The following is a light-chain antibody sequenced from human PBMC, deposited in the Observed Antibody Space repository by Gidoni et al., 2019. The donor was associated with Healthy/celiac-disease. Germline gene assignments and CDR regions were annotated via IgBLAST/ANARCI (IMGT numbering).Light chain of an antibody. CDR1: QDISNY. CDR3: QQYDNLLLT. J-gene: IGKJ4*01. CDR2: DAS. Sequence: DIQMTQSPSSLSASVGDRVTITCQASQDISNYLNWYQQKPGKAPKLLIYDASNLETGVPSRFSGSGSGTDFTFTISSLQPEDIATYYCQQYDNLLLTFGGXPRWRSN. V-gene: IGKV1-33*01.